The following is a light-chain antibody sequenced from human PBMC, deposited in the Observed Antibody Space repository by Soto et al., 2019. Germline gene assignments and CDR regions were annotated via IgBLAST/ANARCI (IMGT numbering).Light chain of an antibody. J-gene: IGKJ5*01. Sequence: EIVLTQSPGTLSLSPGERATLSCRASQSISSSFLGWYQQKPGQAPRLLIYGSSSRATGIPDRFSGSGSGTDFTLTISRLEPEDFAVYYCQHYGSSRTFGQGTRLEIK. CDR3: QHYGSSRT. CDR1: QSISSSF. V-gene: IGKV3-20*01. CDR2: GSS.